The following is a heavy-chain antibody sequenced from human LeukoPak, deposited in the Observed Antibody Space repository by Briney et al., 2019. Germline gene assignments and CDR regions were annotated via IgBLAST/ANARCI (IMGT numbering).Heavy chain of an antibody. Sequence: SETLSLTCTVSGYSISSGYYWGWIRQPPGKGLEWIGSIYHSGSTYYNPSLKSRVTISVDTSKNQFSLKLSSVTAADTAVYYCARAEDSSSWYDYWGQGTLVTVSS. CDR2: IYHSGST. J-gene: IGHJ4*02. V-gene: IGHV4-38-2*02. CDR3: ARAEDSSSWYDY. D-gene: IGHD6-13*01. CDR1: GYSISSGYY.